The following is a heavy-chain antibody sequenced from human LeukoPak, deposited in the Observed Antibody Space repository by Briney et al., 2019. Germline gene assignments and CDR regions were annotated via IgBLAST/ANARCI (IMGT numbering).Heavy chain of an antibody. D-gene: IGHD5-18*01. Sequence: SETLSLTCAVYGGSFSGYYWSWIRQPPGKGLEWIGSIYYSGGTYYNPSLKSRVTISVDTSKNQFSLKLTSVTAADAAVYYCARTTEGGYTYGYFYYYYMDVWGKGTTVTISS. CDR3: ARTTEGGYTYGYFYYYYMDV. J-gene: IGHJ6*03. CDR1: GGSFSGYY. V-gene: IGHV4-34*01. CDR2: IYYSGGT.